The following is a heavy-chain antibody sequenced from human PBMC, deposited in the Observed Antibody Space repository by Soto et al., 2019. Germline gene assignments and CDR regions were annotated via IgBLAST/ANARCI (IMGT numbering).Heavy chain of an antibody. V-gene: IGHV2-5*02. CDR3: AHAGDYDLLTFDR. CDR1: GFSLSTYHMG. J-gene: IGHJ4*02. CDR2: IYWDDDK. Sequence: QITLKESGPTLVRPAQTLTLTCDFSGFSLSTYHMGVAWIRQPPVKALEWLSLIYWDDDKRYSPSLKDRLAISNDPSSKQVVLTITIIDHGASATYFCAHAGDYDLLTFDRWGPGTLVTVSS. D-gene: IGHD4-17*01.